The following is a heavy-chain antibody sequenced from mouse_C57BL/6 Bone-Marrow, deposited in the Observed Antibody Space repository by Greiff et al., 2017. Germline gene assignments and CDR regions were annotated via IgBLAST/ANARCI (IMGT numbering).Heavy chain of an antibody. Sequence: VQLQQSGAELVRPGTSVKVSCKASGYAFTNYLIEWVKQRPGQGLEWIGVINPGSGGTNYNEKFKGKATLTADKSSSTAYMQRSSLPSEDAAVYCCARGDDDAMDYWGQGTSVTVSS. CDR1: GYAFTNYL. CDR3: ARGDDDAMDY. J-gene: IGHJ4*01. CDR2: INPGSGGT. V-gene: IGHV1-54*01. D-gene: IGHD3-3*01.